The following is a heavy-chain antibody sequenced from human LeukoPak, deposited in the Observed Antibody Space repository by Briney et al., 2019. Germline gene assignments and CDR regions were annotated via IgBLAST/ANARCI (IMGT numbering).Heavy chain of an antibody. CDR1: TYSISSGYY. CDR2: IYHNGNT. Sequence: SSETLSLTCTVSTYSISSGYYWGWIRQPPGKGLEWIGNIYHNGNTYYNPSLKSRVTISVDTSKNQFSLKLSSVTAADTAVYYCARHDYDILTGYYYFDYWGQGTLVTVSS. V-gene: IGHV4-38-2*02. J-gene: IGHJ4*02. CDR3: ARHDYDILTGYYYFDY. D-gene: IGHD3-9*01.